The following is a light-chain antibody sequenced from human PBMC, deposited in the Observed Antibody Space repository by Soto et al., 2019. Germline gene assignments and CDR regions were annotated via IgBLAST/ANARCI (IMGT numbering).Light chain of an antibody. CDR2: DVS. J-gene: IGLJ1*01. CDR3: CSYAGSNTHYV. Sequence: QSVLTQPASVSGSPGQSIDISSTGTSSDIGAYNYVSWYQHHPGKAPELLLYDVSNRPSGVSDRFSGSRSGNTASLTISALQAEDEADYYCCSYAGSNTHYVFGTGTKLTVL. CDR1: SSDIGAYNY. V-gene: IGLV2-14*03.